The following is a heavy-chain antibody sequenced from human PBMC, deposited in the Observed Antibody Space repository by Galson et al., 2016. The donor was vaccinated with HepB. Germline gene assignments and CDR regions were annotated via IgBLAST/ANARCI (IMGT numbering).Heavy chain of an antibody. CDR2: ISSSSSTI. CDR3: ARTTPLRYSDWLLQGFDY. CDR1: GFTFSSYG. Sequence: SLRLSCAASGFTFSSYGMNWVRQAPGKGLEWVSYISSSSSTIYHADSVKGRFTISRDNAENSLYLQMNSLRDEDTAVYYCARTTPLRYSDWLLQGFDYWGQGTLVTVSS. V-gene: IGHV3-48*02. D-gene: IGHD3-9*01. J-gene: IGHJ4*02.